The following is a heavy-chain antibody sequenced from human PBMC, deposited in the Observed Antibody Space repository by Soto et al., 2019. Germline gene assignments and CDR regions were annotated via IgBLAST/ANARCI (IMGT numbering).Heavy chain of an antibody. Sequence: ETRSLTCPVSGVSISTIKAYWSWIRQPPGKGLEWIGSVYYSGSTYYNPSLKSRVTISVDTSKSQFSLNLRSVTAVDTAVYYCARYPSRQYFDWIPDFDYWGQGALVTVSS. CDR1: GVSISTIKAY. CDR2: VYYSGST. V-gene: IGHV4-39*01. D-gene: IGHD3-9*01. CDR3: ARYPSRQYFDWIPDFDY. J-gene: IGHJ4*02.